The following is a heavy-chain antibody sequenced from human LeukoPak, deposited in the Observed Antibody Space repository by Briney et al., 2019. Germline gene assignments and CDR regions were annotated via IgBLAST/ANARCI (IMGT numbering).Heavy chain of an antibody. V-gene: IGHV3-7*01. D-gene: IGHD6-13*01. CDR2: IRQDGNEK. CDR1: GFTFNNYW. J-gene: IGHJ4*01. Sequence: PGGSLRLSYAVSGFTFNNYWMNWVRQAPGKGLEWVASIRQDGNEKSYVDSLKGRFTISRDNAKNSLYLQMSSLRAEDTAVYYCARDGTAPGLYFDLWGQGTLVTVSS. CDR3: ARDGTAPGLYFDL.